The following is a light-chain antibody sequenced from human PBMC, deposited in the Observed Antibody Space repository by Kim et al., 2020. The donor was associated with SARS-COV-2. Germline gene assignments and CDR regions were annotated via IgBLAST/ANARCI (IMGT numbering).Light chain of an antibody. CDR1: SLKNYY. V-gene: IGLV3-19*01. Sequence: ALGQTVRITCKGDSLKNYYASWYQQKPGQAPILVMYTKDKRPAGIPGRFSGSGSGDTTSLTITGAQAEDEGDYYCSSRDTSGSLVIFGGGTQLTVL. J-gene: IGLJ2*01. CDR3: SSRDTSGSLVI. CDR2: TKD.